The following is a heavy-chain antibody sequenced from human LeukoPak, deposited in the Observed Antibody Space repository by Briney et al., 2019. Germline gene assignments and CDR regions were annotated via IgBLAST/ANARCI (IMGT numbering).Heavy chain of an antibody. J-gene: IGHJ5*02. CDR1: GFTFSNYG. V-gene: IGHV3-30*02. D-gene: IGHD3-22*01. CDR2: IRFDGSNK. CDR3: ARDLGQYYDTSDNWFDP. Sequence: GGSLRLSCAASGFTFSNYGMHWVRQAPGKGLEWVTFIRFDGSNKYYADSVKGRFTISSDNSKNTLYLQMNSLRAEDTAVYYCARDLGQYYDTSDNWFDPWGQGTLVTVSS.